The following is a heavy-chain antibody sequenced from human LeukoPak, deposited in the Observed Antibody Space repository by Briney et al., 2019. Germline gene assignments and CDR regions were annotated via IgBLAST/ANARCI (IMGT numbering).Heavy chain of an antibody. CDR3: ARDSLPSPEDSAFDI. D-gene: IGHD2-15*01. V-gene: IGHV3-11*01. CDR2: ISSSGSTI. J-gene: IGHJ3*02. CDR1: GFTFSDYY. Sequence: GGSLRLFCAASGFTFSDYYMSWNREAPGKGLEGGSYISSSGSTIYYADSVKGRFTISRDNAKNSLYLQMNSLRAEDTAVYYCARDSLPSPEDSAFDIWGQGTMVTVSS.